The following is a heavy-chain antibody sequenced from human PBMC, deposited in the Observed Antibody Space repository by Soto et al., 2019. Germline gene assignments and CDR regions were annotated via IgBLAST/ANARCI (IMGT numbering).Heavy chain of an antibody. CDR2: IYYSGST. V-gene: IGHV4-59*08. CDR1: GGSLSSYY. D-gene: IGHD2-15*01. Sequence: SETLSLTCSVSGGSLSSYYWSWIRQPPGKGLEWIGYIYYSGSTNYNPSLKSRVTISVDTSKNQFSLKLSSVTAADTAVYYCARLLGEPAGELLLDDYFDYWGQGTLVTVSS. J-gene: IGHJ4*02. CDR3: ARLLGEPAGELLLDDYFDY.